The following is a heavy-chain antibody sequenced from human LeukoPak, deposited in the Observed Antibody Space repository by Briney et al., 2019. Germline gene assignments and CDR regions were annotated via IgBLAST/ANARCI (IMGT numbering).Heavy chain of an antibody. Sequence: ASVKVSCKASGYTFTSYEINWVRQATGQGLEWMGWMNPNSGNTGYAQKFQDRVSMTRNTSISTAYMELSSLRYEDTAVYYCATGIGSGSYSAAYYFDYWGQGNLVTVSS. CDR2: MNPNSGNT. CDR3: ATGIGSGSYSAAYYFDY. V-gene: IGHV1-8*01. J-gene: IGHJ4*02. CDR1: GYTFTSYE. D-gene: IGHD3-22*01.